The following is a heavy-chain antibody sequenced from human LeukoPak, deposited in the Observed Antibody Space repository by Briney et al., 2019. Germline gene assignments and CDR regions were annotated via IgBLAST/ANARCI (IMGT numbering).Heavy chain of an antibody. D-gene: IGHD4-17*01. CDR1: GFTVSSNY. Sequence: GGSLRLSCAASGFTVSSNYMSWVRQAPGKGLEWVSVIYSGGSTYYADSVKGRFTISRDNSKNTLYLQMNSLRAEDTAVYYCARLSPDYGDYDYYYYYMDVWGKGTTVTISS. J-gene: IGHJ6*03. V-gene: IGHV3-53*01. CDR2: IYSGGST. CDR3: ARLSPDYGDYDYYYYYMDV.